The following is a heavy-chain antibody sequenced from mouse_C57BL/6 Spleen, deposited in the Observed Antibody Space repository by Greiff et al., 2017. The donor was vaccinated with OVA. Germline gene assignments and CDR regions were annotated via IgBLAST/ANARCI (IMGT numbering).Heavy chain of an antibody. D-gene: IGHD2-4*01. J-gene: IGHJ3*01. V-gene: IGHV1-64*01. CDR1: GYTFTSYW. CDR3: ARDYYDYDGGFAY. Sequence: QVQLQEPGAELVKPGASVKLSCKASGYTFTSYWMHWVKQRPGQGLEWIGMIHPNSGSTNYNEKFKSKATLTVDKSSSTAYMQLSSLTSEDSAVYYCARDYYDYDGGFAYWGQGTLVTVSA. CDR2: IHPNSGST.